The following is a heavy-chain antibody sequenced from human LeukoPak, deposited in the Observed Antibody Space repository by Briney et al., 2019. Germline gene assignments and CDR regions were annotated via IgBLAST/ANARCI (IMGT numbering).Heavy chain of an antibody. Sequence: GGSLRLSCAASGFTFSSYSMNWVRQAPGKGLEWVSYISSSSSTIYYADSVKGRFTISRDNAKNSLYLQMNSLRAEDRAVYYCAREEVATIIDYWGQGTLVTVSS. CDR3: AREEVATIIDY. J-gene: IGHJ4*02. CDR1: GFTFSSYS. D-gene: IGHD5-12*01. V-gene: IGHV3-48*01. CDR2: ISSSSSTI.